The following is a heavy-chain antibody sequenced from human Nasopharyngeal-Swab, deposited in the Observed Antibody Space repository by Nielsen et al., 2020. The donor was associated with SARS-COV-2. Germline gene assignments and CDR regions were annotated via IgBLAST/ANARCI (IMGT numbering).Heavy chain of an antibody. CDR1: GYTFSSSYD. V-gene: IGHV1-8*01. Sequence: ASVKVSCKASGYTFSSSYDINWVRQATGQGFEWMGWMNPNSGNTGYAQKFQGRVTMTRNISISTAYMELSSLRSEDTAVYYCARGLIVATIFHYYYYMDVWGKGTTVTVSS. J-gene: IGHJ6*03. CDR2: MNPNSGNT. D-gene: IGHD5-12*01. CDR3: ARGLIVATIFHYYYYMDV.